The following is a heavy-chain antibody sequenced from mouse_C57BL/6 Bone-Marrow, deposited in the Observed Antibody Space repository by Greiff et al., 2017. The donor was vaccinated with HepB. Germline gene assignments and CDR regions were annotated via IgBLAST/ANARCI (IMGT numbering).Heavy chain of an antibody. CDR2: IHPNSGST. CDR3: ANYGSSQYYFDY. D-gene: IGHD1-1*01. Sequence: VQLQQPGAELVKPGASVKLSCKASGYTFTSYWMHWVKQRPGQGLEWIGMIHPNSGSTNYNEKFKSKATLTVDKSSRTAYMQLSSLTSEDSAVYYCANYGSSQYYFDYWGQGTTLTVSS. J-gene: IGHJ2*01. V-gene: IGHV1-64*01. CDR1: GYTFTSYW.